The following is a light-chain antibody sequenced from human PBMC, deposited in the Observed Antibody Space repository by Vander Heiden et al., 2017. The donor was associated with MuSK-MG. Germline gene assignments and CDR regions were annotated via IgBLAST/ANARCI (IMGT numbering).Light chain of an antibody. V-gene: IGLV2-14*03. CDR3: SSYTSSSTLV. J-gene: IGLJ2*01. CDR2: DVR. CDR1: SSHVGGYNY. Sequence: QSALTQPASVSGSPGRSITIPCTGTSSHVGGYNYVCWYQQQPTKVPKLIIYDVRNRPSVVSNRFSGSKSANTASRTISGFQAEDEADYYCSSYTSSSTLVFGGGTKLTVL.